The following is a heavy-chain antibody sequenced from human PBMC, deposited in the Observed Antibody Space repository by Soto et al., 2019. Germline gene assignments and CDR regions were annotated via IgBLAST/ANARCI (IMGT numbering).Heavy chain of an antibody. D-gene: IGHD3-3*01. J-gene: IGHJ6*02. CDR1: GYTFTKYD. CDR3: ARVRQYPPDLFYFYGMDV. CDR2: INPNSGGT. V-gene: IGHV1-2*02. Sequence: ASVKVSCKASGYTFTKYDISWVRQAPGQGLEWMGWINPNSGGTNYAEKFQGRVTMTRDTPISTVYMELSRLRSDDTAEYYCARVRQYPPDLFYFYGMDVWGQGTTVTVSS.